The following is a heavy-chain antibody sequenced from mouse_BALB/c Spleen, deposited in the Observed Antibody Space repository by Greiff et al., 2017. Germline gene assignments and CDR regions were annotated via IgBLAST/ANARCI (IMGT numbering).Heavy chain of an antibody. Sequence: EVHLVESGGGLVQPGGSRKLSCAASGFTFSDYGMAWVRQAPGKGPEWVAFISNLAYSIYYADTVTGRFTISRENAKNTLYLEMSSLRSEDTAMYYCAREPMDYWGQGTSVTVSS. CDR3: AREPMDY. CDR1: GFTFSDYG. CDR2: ISNLAYSI. V-gene: IGHV5-15*02. J-gene: IGHJ4*01.